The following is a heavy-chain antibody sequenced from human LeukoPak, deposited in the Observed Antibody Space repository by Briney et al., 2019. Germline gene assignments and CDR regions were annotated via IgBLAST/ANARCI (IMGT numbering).Heavy chain of an antibody. CDR2: IYYSRST. V-gene: IGHV4-59*01. CDR1: GGSISSYY. J-gene: IGHJ4*02. Sequence: RSETLSLTCTVSGGSISSYYWSWIRQPPGKGLEWIGYIYYSRSTSYNPSLKSRVTISVDTSENQFSLKLSSVTAADTAVYYCARDGSGSGWANWGQGTLVTVSS. D-gene: IGHD6-19*01. CDR3: ARDGSGSGWAN.